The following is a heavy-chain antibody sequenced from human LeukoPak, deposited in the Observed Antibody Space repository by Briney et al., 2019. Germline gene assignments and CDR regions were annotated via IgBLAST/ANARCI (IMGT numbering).Heavy chain of an antibody. D-gene: IGHD1-1*01. J-gene: IGHJ4*02. CDR3: ARGNDVRTTILLFDY. V-gene: IGHV1-46*01. CDR1: GYSFTSWY. CDR2: INPGAGRT. Sequence: GASGKVSCKASGYSFTSWYMHWVRQAPGQGLEWMGVINPGAGRTAYAQQFQGRVTMTRDTSTTTVYMELSSLTFEDTAVYYCARGNDVRTTILLFDYWGQGTLLTVSS.